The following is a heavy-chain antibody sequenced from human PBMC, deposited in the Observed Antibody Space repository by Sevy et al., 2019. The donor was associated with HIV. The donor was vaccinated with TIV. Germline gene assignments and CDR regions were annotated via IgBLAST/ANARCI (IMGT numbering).Heavy chain of an antibody. CDR2: ISSSSNYI. J-gene: IGHJ6*02. V-gene: IGHV3-21*01. Sequence: GGSLRLSCVASGFTFSTWSMIWVRQAPGKGLEWVSLISSSSNYIYYADSVKGRFTISRDNAKHSLYLQMNSLRAEDTAVYYCASDRDGSGSSGGYGMDVWGQGTTVTVSS. CDR3: ASDRDGSGSSGGYGMDV. CDR1: GFTFSTWS. D-gene: IGHD3-10*01.